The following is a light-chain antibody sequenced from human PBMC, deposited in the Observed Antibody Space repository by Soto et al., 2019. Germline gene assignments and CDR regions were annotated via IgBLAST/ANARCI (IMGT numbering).Light chain of an antibody. Sequence: QSVVTHPPSSSGTPGQGVTISCSGSTSNIGSNYVYWYQQLPGTAPKLLIYRNNQRPSGVPDRFSGSKSGTSASLAISGLRSDDEADYFCATWDDSLNGFYVFGTGTKATV. CDR1: TSNIGSNY. J-gene: IGLJ1*01. V-gene: IGLV1-47*01. CDR2: RNN. CDR3: ATWDDSLNGFYV.